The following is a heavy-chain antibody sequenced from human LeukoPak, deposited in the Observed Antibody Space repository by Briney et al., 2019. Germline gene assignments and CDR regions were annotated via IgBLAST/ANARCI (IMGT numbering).Heavy chain of an antibody. V-gene: IGHV4-59*08. Sequence: PSETLSLTCTVSGGSISSYYWSWIRQPQGKGLEWIGYIYYSGSTNYNPSLKSRVTISVDTSKNQFSLKLSSVTAADTVVNYCARQVGATRAYFDYWGQGTLVTVSS. CDR3: ARQVGATRAYFDY. CDR2: IYYSGST. CDR1: GGSISSYY. D-gene: IGHD1-26*01. J-gene: IGHJ4*02.